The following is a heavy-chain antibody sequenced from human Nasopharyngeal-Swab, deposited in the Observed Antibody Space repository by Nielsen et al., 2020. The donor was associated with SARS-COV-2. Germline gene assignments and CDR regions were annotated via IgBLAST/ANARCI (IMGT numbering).Heavy chain of an antibody. CDR3: TRDIRVRGVPSDYYYGMDV. J-gene: IGHJ6*02. Sequence: GESLKISCTASGFTFGDYAMSWVRQAPVKGLEWVGFIRSKAYGGTTEYAASVKGRFTISRDDSKSIAYLQMNSLKTEDTAVYYCTRDIRVRGVPSDYYYGMDVWGQGTTVTVSS. D-gene: IGHD3-10*01. CDR1: GFTFGDYA. CDR2: IRSKAYGGTT. V-gene: IGHV3-49*04.